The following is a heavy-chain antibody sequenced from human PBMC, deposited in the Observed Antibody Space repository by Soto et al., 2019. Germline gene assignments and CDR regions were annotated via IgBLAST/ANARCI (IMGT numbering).Heavy chain of an antibody. V-gene: IGHV1-18*04. CDR2: ISAYNGNT. D-gene: IGHD3-3*01. CDR1: GYTFTSYG. CDR3: ARTMSTYYYFFGMDV. J-gene: IGHJ6*02. Sequence: GASVKVSCKASGYTFTSYGISWVRQAPGQGLEWMGWISAYNGNTNYAQKLQGRVTMTTDTSTSTAYMEVRSLRSDDTAVYYCARTMSTYYYFFGMDVLGQGTTVTVSS.